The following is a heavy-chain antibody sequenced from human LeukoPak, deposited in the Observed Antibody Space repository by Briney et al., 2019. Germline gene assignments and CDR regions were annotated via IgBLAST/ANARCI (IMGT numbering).Heavy chain of an antibody. D-gene: IGHD1-1*01. V-gene: IGHV4-4*09. CDR3: ARRRCTTGTPYYYYYMDV. CDR2: IYTSRNT. Sequence: PSETLSLTCTASGDSISSNYWSCIRQPPGKELEWNGYIYTSRNTHYNPSLRSRVSISVDTSKIQFSLKLGSVTAADTAVYYCARRRCTTGTPYYYYYMDVWGKGTTVTVSS. CDR1: GDSISSNY. J-gene: IGHJ6*03.